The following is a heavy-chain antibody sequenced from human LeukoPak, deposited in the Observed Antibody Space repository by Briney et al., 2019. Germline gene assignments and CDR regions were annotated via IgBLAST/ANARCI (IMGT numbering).Heavy chain of an antibody. Sequence: SETLSLTCTVSGGSISSGGYYWSWIRQHPGKGLEWIGYIYYSGSTYYNPSLKSRVTISVDTSKNQFSLKLSSVTAADTAVYYCARGGRSYYGSGSYYNYWSQGTLVTVSS. J-gene: IGHJ4*02. D-gene: IGHD3-10*01. V-gene: IGHV4-31*03. CDR1: GGSISSGGYY. CDR2: IYYSGST. CDR3: ARGGRSYYGSGSYYNY.